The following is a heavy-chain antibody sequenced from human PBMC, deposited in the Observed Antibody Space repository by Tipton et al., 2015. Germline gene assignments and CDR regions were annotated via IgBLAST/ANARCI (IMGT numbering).Heavy chain of an antibody. D-gene: IGHD2/OR15-2a*01. CDR1: GDTFSSYV. V-gene: IGHV1-69*01. J-gene: IGHJ5*02. CDR2: ITPIFETG. CDR3: ARVSKGNWFDP. Sequence: QSGPEVKKPGSSVKVSCRASGDTFSSYVISWVRQAPGQGLEWMGGITPIFETGNYAQKFQGRVTITADASTSTAYMELNSLTSEDTAVYYGARVSKGNWFDPWGQGTQVTVSS.